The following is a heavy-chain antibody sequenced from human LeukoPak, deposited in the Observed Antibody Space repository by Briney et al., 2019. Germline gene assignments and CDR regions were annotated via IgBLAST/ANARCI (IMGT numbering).Heavy chain of an antibody. CDR1: GFIFSSYG. V-gene: IGHV3-30*02. CDR2: IRYDGSNK. Sequence: GGSLRLSCAASGFIFSSYGMHWVRQAPGKGLEWVAFIRYDGSNKYYADSVKGRFTISRDSSKNTLYLQMNSLRAEDTAVFYCARGGWYGGNYFDYWGQGTLVTVSS. J-gene: IGHJ4*02. CDR3: ARGGWYGGNYFDY. D-gene: IGHD4-23*01.